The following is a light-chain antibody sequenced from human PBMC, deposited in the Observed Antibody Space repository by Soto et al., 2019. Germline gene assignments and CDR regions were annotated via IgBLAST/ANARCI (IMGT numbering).Light chain of an antibody. J-gene: IGLJ3*02. CDR2: YDS. Sequence: SYELTQPPSVSVAPEKTATITCGGDRIGTNAVHWYQQKPGQAPLLVVYYDSDRPSGIPERISGSTSGNTATLTISRVEAGDEADYYCQLWDSSIDQGVFRGGTKLTVL. V-gene: IGLV3-21*03. CDR3: QLWDSSIDQGV. CDR1: RIGTNA.